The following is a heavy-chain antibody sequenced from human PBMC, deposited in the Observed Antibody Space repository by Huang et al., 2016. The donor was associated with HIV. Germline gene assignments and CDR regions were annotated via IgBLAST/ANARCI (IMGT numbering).Heavy chain of an antibody. D-gene: IGHD1-26*01. Sequence: QVQLQQWGAGLLKPSETLSLTCAVYGVSFSGYYWSWIRQPPGKGLEWIGEINDSGSTNYNPPRKSRVTVSVDTSKNQFSLRLSSVTAADTAVYYCARDGPERSSGNYGASDYWGQGTLVTVSS. V-gene: IGHV4-34*01. CDR3: ARDGPERSSGNYGASDY. CDR2: INDSGST. J-gene: IGHJ4*02. CDR1: GVSFSGYY.